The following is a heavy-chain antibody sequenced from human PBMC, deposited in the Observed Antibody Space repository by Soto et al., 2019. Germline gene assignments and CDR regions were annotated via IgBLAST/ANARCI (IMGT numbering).Heavy chain of an antibody. Sequence: QVQLVESGGGVVQPGRSLRLSCAASGFTFSSYAMHWVRQAPGKGLEWVAVISYDGSNKYYADSVKGRFTISRDNSKNPLYLQMNSLRAEDTAVYYCARTYLPSIAAAVLAGMDVWGQGTTVTVSS. CDR1: GFTFSSYA. CDR2: ISYDGSNK. CDR3: ARTYLPSIAAAVLAGMDV. D-gene: IGHD6-13*01. V-gene: IGHV3-30-3*01. J-gene: IGHJ6*02.